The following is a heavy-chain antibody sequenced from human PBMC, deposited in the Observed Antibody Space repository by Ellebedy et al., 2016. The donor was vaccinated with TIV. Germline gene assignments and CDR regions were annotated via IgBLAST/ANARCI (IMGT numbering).Heavy chain of an antibody. CDR3: ARPMFYYHYYMDV. CDR1: GFAFNSYS. CDR2: ISDRNSKR. D-gene: IGHD3-10*02. V-gene: IGHV3-21*01. Sequence: GESLKISXAASGFAFNSYSMNWVRDAPGKGQAWVSSISDRNSKRFYSDSVKGRFIISRDDATSSLFLEMNTLRVEDTALYYCARPMFYYHYYMDVWGKGTTVIV. J-gene: IGHJ6*03.